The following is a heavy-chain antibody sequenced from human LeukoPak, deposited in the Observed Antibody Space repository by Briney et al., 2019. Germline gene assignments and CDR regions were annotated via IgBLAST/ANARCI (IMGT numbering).Heavy chain of an antibody. D-gene: IGHD1-26*01. CDR3: ARDLGIVGATFQYWYFDL. V-gene: IGHV3-48*01. CDR1: GFTFSSYS. Sequence: QSGGSLRLSCAASGFTFSSYSMNWVRQAPGKGLEWVSYISSSSSTIYYADSVKGRFTISRDNAKNSLYLQMNSLRAEDTAVYYCARDLGIVGATFQYWYFDLWGRGTLVTVSS. J-gene: IGHJ2*01. CDR2: ISSSSSTI.